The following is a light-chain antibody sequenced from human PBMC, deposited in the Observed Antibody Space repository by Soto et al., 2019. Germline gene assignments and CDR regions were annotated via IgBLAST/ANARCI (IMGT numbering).Light chain of an antibody. CDR2: AAS. J-gene: IGKJ1*01. Sequence: DIQITQSPSSLSSSVGDRVAITCLSTQNIKNYLTWYQQKAGKAPNLLIHAASTLQSGVPSRFSGSGSGTDFTLTISSLQPEDFANYYCKQSYSIPLTFGRGTKVDIK. CDR3: KQSYSIPLT. CDR1: QNIKNY. V-gene: IGKV1-39*01.